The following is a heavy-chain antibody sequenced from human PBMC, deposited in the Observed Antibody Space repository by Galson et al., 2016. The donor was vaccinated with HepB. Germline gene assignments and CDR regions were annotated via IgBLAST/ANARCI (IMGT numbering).Heavy chain of an antibody. Sequence: SLRLSCAASGFTFDDHAMHWVRQAPGKGLEWVSGISWNSLIIVYADSVQGRFTVSRDNAENSLYLHVNRLRPEDSAFYYCAKDKSPNASTWIDYGGQGTLVTVS. CDR1: GFTFDDHA. D-gene: IGHD2-2*01. CDR3: AKDKSPNASTWIDY. V-gene: IGHV3-9*01. J-gene: IGHJ4*02. CDR2: ISWNSLII.